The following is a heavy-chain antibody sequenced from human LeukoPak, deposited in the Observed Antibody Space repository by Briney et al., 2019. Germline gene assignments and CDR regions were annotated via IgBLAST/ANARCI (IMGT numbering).Heavy chain of an antibody. CDR2: INHSGST. J-gene: IGHJ4*02. CDR3: ARSMVRGGPFDY. D-gene: IGHD3-10*01. CDR1: GGSFSGYY. V-gene: IGHV4-34*01. Sequence: SETLSLTCAVYGGSFSGYYWSWIRQPPGKGLEWIGEINHSGSTNYNPSLKSRVTISVDTSKNQFSLKLSSVTAADTAVFYCARSMVRGGPFDYWGQGTLVTVSS.